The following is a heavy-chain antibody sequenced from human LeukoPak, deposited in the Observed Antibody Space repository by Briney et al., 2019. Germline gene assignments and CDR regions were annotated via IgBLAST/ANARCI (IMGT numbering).Heavy chain of an antibody. J-gene: IGHJ5*02. CDR3: ARVGERGYSYGLNWFDP. Sequence: SVKVSCKASGGTFSSYAISWVRQAPGQGLEWMGGIIPTFGTANYAQKFQGRVTITADESTSTAYMELSSLRSEDTAVYYCARVGERGYSYGLNWFDPWGQGTLVTVSS. D-gene: IGHD5-18*01. CDR1: GGTFSSYA. CDR2: IIPTFGTA. V-gene: IGHV1-69*13.